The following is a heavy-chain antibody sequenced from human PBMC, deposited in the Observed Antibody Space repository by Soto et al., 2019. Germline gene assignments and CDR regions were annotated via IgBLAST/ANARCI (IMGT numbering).Heavy chain of an antibody. CDR1: GGSISSGGYY. J-gene: IGHJ4*02. Sequence: SETLSLTCTVSGGSISSGGYYWSWIRQHPGKGLEWIGYIYYSGSTYYNPSLKSRVTISVDNSKNQFSLKLSSVTAADTAVYYCARAWGRVFDYWGQGTLVTVSS. CDR3: ARAWGRVFDY. CDR2: IYYSGST. D-gene: IGHD3-16*01. V-gene: IGHV4-31*03.